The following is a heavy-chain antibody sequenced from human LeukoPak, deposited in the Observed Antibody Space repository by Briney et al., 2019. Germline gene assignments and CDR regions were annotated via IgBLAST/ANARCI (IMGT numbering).Heavy chain of an antibody. CDR1: GFTFSNAW. CDR2: ISSSGSTI. Sequence: GGSLRLSCAASGFTFSNAWMSWVRQAPGKGLEWVSYISSSGSTIYYADSVKGRFTISRDNAKNSLYLQMNSLRAEDTAVYYCARVSYYGSGHAFDIWGQGTMATVSS. D-gene: IGHD3-10*01. CDR3: ARVSYYGSGHAFDI. V-gene: IGHV3-11*04. J-gene: IGHJ3*02.